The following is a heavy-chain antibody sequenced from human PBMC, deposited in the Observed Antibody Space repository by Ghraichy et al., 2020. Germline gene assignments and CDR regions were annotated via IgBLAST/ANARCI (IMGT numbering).Heavy chain of an antibody. CDR1: GFNFASYS. D-gene: IGHD4-23*01. CDR2: ITISSSFK. Sequence: GESLNISCVGSGFNFASYSMNWVRQSPGKRLEWVSYITISSSFKSYADSVKGRFTISRDNAQNSLSLQMNSLTDEDTAVYYCARGSTVVRFYYYDGMDVWGQGTTVTVSS. CDR3: ARGSTVVRFYYYDGMDV. V-gene: IGHV3-48*02. J-gene: IGHJ6*02.